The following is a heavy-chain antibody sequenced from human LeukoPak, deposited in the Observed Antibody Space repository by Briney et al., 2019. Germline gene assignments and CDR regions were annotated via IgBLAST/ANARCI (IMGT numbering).Heavy chain of an antibody. J-gene: IGHJ4*02. CDR3: ARDGMGGSSTLFDY. CDR2: IYYNGST. Sequence: SETLSLTCTVSGGSISSYYWSWIRQPPGKGLEWIGYIYYNGSTNYNPSLKSRVTISVDTSKNQFSLKLSSVTAADTAVYYCARDGMGGSSTLFDYWGQGTLVTVSS. CDR1: GGSISSYY. V-gene: IGHV4-59*01. D-gene: IGHD6-6*01.